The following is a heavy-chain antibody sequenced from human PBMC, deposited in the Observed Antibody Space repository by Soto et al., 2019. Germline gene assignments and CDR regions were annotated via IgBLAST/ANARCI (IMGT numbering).Heavy chain of an antibody. CDR2: IDPSDSYT. J-gene: IGHJ6*02. Sequence: EVQLVQSGAEVKKPGESLRISCKGSGYRLTSYWISWVRQMPGKGLEWMGRIDPSDSYTNYSPSFQGHVTISADKSISTAYLQWSSLKASDTAMYYCARQGKVAAMAKYGMDVWGQGTTVTVSS. CDR3: ARQGKVAAMAKYGMDV. V-gene: IGHV5-10-1*01. CDR1: GYRLTSYW. D-gene: IGHD5-18*01.